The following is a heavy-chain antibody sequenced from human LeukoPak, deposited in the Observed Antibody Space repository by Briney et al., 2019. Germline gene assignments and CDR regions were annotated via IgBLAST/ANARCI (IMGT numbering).Heavy chain of an antibody. CDR2: IYYSGST. J-gene: IGHJ5*02. CDR1: GGSISSYY. V-gene: IGHV4-39*01. Sequence: SETLSLTCTVSGGSISSYYWGWIRQPPGKGLEWIGSIYYSGSTYYNPSLKSRVTISVDTSKNQFSLKLSSVTAADTAVYYCASSPYYDILTGPPPWGQGTLVTVSS. CDR3: ASSPYYDILTGPPP. D-gene: IGHD3-9*01.